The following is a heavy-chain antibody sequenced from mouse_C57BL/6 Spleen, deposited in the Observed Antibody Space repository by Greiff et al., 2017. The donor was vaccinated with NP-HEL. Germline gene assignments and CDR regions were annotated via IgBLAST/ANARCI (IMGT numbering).Heavy chain of an antibody. CDR2: ISDGGSYT. CDR1: GFTFSSYA. D-gene: IGHD1-1*01. J-gene: IGHJ2*01. Sequence: EVKVVESGGGLVKPGGSLKLSCAASGFTFSSYAMSWVRQTPEQRLEWVATISDGGSYTYYPDNVKGRFTISRDNAKNNLYLQMSHLKSEDTAMYYCARDWNYYGSSSFDYWGQGTTLTVSS. CDR3: ARDWNYYGSSSFDY. V-gene: IGHV5-4*01.